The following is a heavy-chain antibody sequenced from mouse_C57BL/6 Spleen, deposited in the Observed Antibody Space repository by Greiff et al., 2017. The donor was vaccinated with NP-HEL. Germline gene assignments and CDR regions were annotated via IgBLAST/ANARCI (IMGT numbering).Heavy chain of an antibody. V-gene: IGHV5-17*01. D-gene: IGHD2-4*01. J-gene: IGHJ4*01. CDR1: GFTFSDYG. CDR3: ARHDYDDAMDY. Sequence: EVMLVESGGGLVKPGGSLKLSCAASGFTFSDYGMHWVRQAPEKGLEWVAYISSGSSTIYYADTVKGRFTISRDNAKNTLFLQMTSLRSEDTAMYYCARHDYDDAMDYWGQGTSVTVSS. CDR2: ISSGSSTI.